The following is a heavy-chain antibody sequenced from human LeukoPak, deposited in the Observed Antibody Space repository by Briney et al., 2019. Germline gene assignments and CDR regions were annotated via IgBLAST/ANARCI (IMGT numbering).Heavy chain of an antibody. CDR3: AKDRGYYDSSGYSEGYFDY. D-gene: IGHD3-22*01. J-gene: IGHJ4*02. V-gene: IGHV3-43*01. CDR1: GFTFDDYT. CDR2: ISWDGGST. Sequence: GGSLRHSCAASGFTFDDYTMHWVRQAPGKGLEWVSLISWDGGSTYYADSVKGRFTISRDNSKNSLYLQMNSLRTEDTALYYCAKDRGYYDSSGYSEGYFDYWGQGTLVTVSS.